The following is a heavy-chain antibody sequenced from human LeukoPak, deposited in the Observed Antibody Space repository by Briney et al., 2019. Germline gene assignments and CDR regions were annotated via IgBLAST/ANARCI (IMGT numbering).Heavy chain of an antibody. D-gene: IGHD4-17*01. J-gene: IGHJ4*02. Sequence: KPSETLSLTCTVSGGSISSSSYYWGWIRQPPGKGLEWIGRIYYSGSTYYNPSLKSRVTISVDTSKNQFSLKLSSVTAADTAVYYCARRHFFHHTTVTTNYYFDYWGQGTLVTVSS. V-gene: IGHV4-39*01. CDR2: IYYSGST. CDR3: ARRHFFHHTTVTTNYYFDY. CDR1: GGSISSSSYY.